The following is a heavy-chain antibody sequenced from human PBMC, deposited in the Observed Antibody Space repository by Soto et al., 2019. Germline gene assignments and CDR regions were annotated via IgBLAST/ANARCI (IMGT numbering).Heavy chain of an antibody. CDR2: ISGSGSTI. CDR1: GFTFSDYY. D-gene: IGHD3-10*01. Sequence: PGGSLRLCCAASGFTFSDYYLTWIRQAPGKGLECVSYISGSGSTIYYADSVKGRFTISRDNAKNSLYLQMNSLRAEDTAVYYCARDGITMIRGVITYWGQGTVVTVSS. CDR3: ARDGITMIRGVITY. V-gene: IGHV3-11*01. J-gene: IGHJ4*02.